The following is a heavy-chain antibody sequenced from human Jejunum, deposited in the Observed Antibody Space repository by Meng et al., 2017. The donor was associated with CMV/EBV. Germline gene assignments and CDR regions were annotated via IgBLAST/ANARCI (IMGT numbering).Heavy chain of an antibody. V-gene: IGHV3-74*01. CDR1: TLRTYW. CDR2: VDSYGGST. CDR3: ASRVGVVGATHGAFDI. J-gene: IGHJ3*02. Sequence: TLRTYWMHWVGQVPGEGLVWVARVDSYGGSTTYADSVRGRFTISRDNAKNTLYLQMNSLRAEDTAVYYCASRVGVVGATHGAFDIWGQGTMVTVSS. D-gene: IGHD1-26*01.